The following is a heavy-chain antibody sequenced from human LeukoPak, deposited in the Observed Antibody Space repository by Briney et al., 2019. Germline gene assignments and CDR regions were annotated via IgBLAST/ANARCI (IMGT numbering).Heavy chain of an antibody. J-gene: IGHJ4*02. V-gene: IGHV1-69*13. CDR3: ARGVRDGGSYYIDY. CDR2: IIPIFGTT. CDR1: GGTFNSYA. D-gene: IGHD1-26*01. Sequence: GASVKVSCKTSGGTFNSYAFSWVRQAPGQGLEWMGGIIPIFGTTNYARKFQGRVTITGDESTSTAYMELSSLRSEDPAVYYCARGVRDGGSYYIDYWGQGTHVTVSS.